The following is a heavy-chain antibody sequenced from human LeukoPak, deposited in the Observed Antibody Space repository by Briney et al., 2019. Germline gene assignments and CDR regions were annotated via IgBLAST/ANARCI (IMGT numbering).Heavy chain of an antibody. J-gene: IGHJ4*02. CDR3: ARHGSGWAHFDY. V-gene: IGHV4-59*08. Sequence: PSETLSLTCTVSGGSISSYYWSWIRQPPGKGLEWIGYIYYSGSINYNPSLKSRVTISVDTSKNQFSLKLSSVTAADTAVYYCARHGSGWAHFDYWGQGTLVTVSS. CDR2: IYYSGSI. CDR1: GGSISSYY. D-gene: IGHD6-19*01.